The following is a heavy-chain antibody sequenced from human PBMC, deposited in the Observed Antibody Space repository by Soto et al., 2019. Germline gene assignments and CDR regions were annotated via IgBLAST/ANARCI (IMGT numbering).Heavy chain of an antibody. Sequence: PSETLSLTCAVSGGSISSSSYYWGWIRQPPGKGLEWIGSIYYSGSTYYNPSLKSRVTISVDTSKNQFSLKLSSVTAADTAVYYCARHRRDYDSSGYYSIHYFDYWGQGTLVTVSS. J-gene: IGHJ4*02. CDR3: ARHRRDYDSSGYYSIHYFDY. CDR1: GGSISSSSYY. CDR2: IYYSGST. D-gene: IGHD3-22*01. V-gene: IGHV4-39*01.